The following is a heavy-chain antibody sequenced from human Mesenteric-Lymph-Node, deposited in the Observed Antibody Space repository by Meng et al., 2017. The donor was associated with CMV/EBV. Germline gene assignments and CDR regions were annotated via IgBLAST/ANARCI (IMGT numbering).Heavy chain of an antibody. V-gene: IGHV3-66*02. CDR2: IYSGGST. Sequence: GESLKISCAASGFIVSSNYMSWVRQAPGKGLEWVSVIYSGGSTYYADSVKGRFTISRDNSKNTLYLQMNSLRAEDTAVYYCARETGEGAFDIWGQGTMVTVSS. CDR1: GFIVSSNY. CDR3: ARETGEGAFDI. J-gene: IGHJ3*02. D-gene: IGHD1-14*01.